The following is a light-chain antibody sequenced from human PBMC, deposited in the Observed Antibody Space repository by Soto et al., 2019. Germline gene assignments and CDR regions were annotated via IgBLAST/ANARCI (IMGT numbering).Light chain of an antibody. J-gene: IGKJ1*01. CDR1: QSVSSSY. Sequence: EIVLTQSPGTLSLSPGERATLSSRASQSVSSSYLAWYQQKPGQAPRLLIYGASSRATGIPDRFSGSGSGTDFTLTISRLEAEDFAVYYCQQYGSSPPWTFGQGTKVEIK. CDR2: GAS. V-gene: IGKV3-20*01. CDR3: QQYGSSPPWT.